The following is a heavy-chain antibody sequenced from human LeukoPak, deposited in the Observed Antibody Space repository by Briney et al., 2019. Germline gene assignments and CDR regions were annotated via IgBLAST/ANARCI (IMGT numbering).Heavy chain of an antibody. V-gene: IGHV3-74*01. CDR3: AGEGIAAAGTNRLFDY. Sequence: HPGGSLRLSCAASGFTFSSYWMHWVRQAPGKGLMWVSRINSDGSSTSYADSVKGRFTISRDNAKNTLYLQMNSLRAEDTAVFYCAGEGIAAAGTNRLFDYWGQGTLVTVSS. CDR2: INSDGSST. J-gene: IGHJ4*02. CDR1: GFTFSSYW. D-gene: IGHD6-13*01.